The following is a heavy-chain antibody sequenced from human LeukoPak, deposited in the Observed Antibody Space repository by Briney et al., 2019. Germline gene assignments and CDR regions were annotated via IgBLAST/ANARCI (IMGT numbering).Heavy chain of an antibody. CDR1: GYTFTGYY. D-gene: IGHD6-19*01. V-gene: IGHV1-2*02. CDR3: ARVSAVAGKGDWFDP. CDR2: INPNSGGT. Sequence: ASVKVSCKASGYTFTGYYTHWVRQAPGQGLEWMGWINPNSGGTNYAQKFQGRVTMTRDTSISTAYMELSRLRSDDTAVYYCARVSAVAGKGDWFDPWGQGTLVTVSS. J-gene: IGHJ5*02.